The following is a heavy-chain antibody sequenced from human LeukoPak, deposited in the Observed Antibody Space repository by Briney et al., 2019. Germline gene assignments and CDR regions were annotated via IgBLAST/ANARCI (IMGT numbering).Heavy chain of an antibody. D-gene: IGHD6-19*01. CDR2: IFTSGST. CDR1: GGSISSGSYY. CDR3: ARDDSSGWPHYYYYYMDV. J-gene: IGHJ6*03. V-gene: IGHV4-61*02. Sequence: SETLSLTCTVSGGSISSGSYYWSWIRQPAGKGLEWIGRIFTSGSTNYNPSLKSRITISVDTSKNHFSLKLSSVTAADTAVYYCARDDSSGWPHYYYYYMDVWGKGTTVTVSS.